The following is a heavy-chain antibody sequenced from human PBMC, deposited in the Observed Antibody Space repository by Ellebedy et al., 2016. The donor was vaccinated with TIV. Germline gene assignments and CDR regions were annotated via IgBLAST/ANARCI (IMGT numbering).Heavy chain of an antibody. CDR3: ARERFHGNSRYFDL. J-gene: IGHJ2*01. Sequence: GGSLRLSXAASGFTFSHYGMHWVRQAPGKGLEWVTVIWYDGSKKYYADSVKGRFTISRDNSKNTLYLQMNSLRAEDTAVYYCARERFHGNSRYFDLWGRGTLVTVSS. D-gene: IGHD4-23*01. CDR1: GFTFSHYG. CDR2: IWYDGSKK. V-gene: IGHV3-33*01.